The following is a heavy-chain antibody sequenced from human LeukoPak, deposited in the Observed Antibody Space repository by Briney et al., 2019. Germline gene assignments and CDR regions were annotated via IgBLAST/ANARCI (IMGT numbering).Heavy chain of an antibody. D-gene: IGHD3-9*01. Sequence: GGSLRLSCAASGFTFTDYWMSWVRQAPGRGLEWVANIYQDGSEKYYVDSVKGRFTISRDNAKNSLYLQMNSLRAEDTAVYYCAREGPPYYDILTGYSRGDAFDIWGQGTMVTVSS. CDR3: AREGPPYYDILTGYSRGDAFDI. CDR1: GFTFTDYW. V-gene: IGHV3-7*01. J-gene: IGHJ3*02. CDR2: IYQDGSEK.